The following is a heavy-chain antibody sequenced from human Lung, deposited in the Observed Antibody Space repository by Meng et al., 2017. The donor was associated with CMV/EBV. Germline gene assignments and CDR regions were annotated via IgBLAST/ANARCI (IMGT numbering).Heavy chain of an antibody. CDR3: AREEGIGGFDP. J-gene: IGHJ5*02. V-gene: IGHV4-59*01. CDR1: GGSISSYY. D-gene: IGHD3-10*01. CDR2: IYYSGST. Sequence: QGRRQGPGPGLVKPSETLSLTCTVSGGSISSYYWSWIRQPPGKGLEWIGYIYYSGSTNYNPSLKSRVTISVDTSKNQFSLKLSSVTAADTAVYYCAREEGIGGFDPWGQGTLVTVSS.